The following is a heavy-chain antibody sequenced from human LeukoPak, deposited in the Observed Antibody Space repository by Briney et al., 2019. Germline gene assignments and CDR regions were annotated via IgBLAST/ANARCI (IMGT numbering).Heavy chain of an antibody. V-gene: IGHV3-21*04. Sequence: PGGSLRLSCAASGFTFSSYSMNWVRQAPGKGLEWVSSISSSSSYIYYADSVKGRFTISIDNAKNSLYLQMNSLRAEDTAVYYCAKSRDSGYVHSAGFDYWGQGTLVTVSS. J-gene: IGHJ4*02. CDR2: ISSSSSYI. CDR1: GFTFSSYS. CDR3: AKSRDSGYVHSAGFDY. D-gene: IGHD5-12*01.